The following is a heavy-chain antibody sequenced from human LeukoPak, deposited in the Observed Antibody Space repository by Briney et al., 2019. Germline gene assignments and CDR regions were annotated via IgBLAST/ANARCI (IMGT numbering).Heavy chain of an antibody. Sequence: SETLSLTCTVSGSSISSYYWSWIRQPPGKGLEWIGYIYYSGSTNYNPSLKSRVTISVDTSKNQFSLKLSSVTAADTAVYYCARSSGGAKPGAFDIWGQGTMVTVSS. CDR3: ARSSGGAKPGAFDI. J-gene: IGHJ3*02. V-gene: IGHV4-59*08. CDR2: IYYSGST. D-gene: IGHD1-26*01. CDR1: GSSISSYY.